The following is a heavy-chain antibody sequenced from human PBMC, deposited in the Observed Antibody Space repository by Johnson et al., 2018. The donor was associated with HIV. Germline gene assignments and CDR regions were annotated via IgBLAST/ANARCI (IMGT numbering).Heavy chain of an antibody. D-gene: IGHD1-26*01. V-gene: IGHV3-9*01. Sequence: VQLVESGGGLVQPGRSLRLSCAASGFMLNSHGMHWVPQVSTKGLEWVAGLSWNSDTIGYADSVKGRFTISRDNAKNSRYLQMKSLRLEDTALYFCARDLTWEMQDTFDLWGQGTMVTVSS. CDR2: LSWNSDTI. CDR1: GFMLNSHG. CDR3: ARDLTWEMQDTFDL. J-gene: IGHJ3*01.